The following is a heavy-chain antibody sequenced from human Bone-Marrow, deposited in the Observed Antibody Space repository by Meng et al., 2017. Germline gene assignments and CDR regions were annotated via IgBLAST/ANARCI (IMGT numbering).Heavy chain of an antibody. Sequence: GESLKISCAASGFTFSSYAMHWVRQAPGKGLEWVAVISYDGSNKYYADSVKGRFTISRDNSKNTLYLQTNSLRAEDTAVYYCAREANSDNVVVQAAPPLDYWGQGTLVTVSS. D-gene: IGHD2-2*01. CDR3: AREANSDNVVVQAAPPLDY. J-gene: IGHJ4*02. V-gene: IGHV3-30*04. CDR1: GFTFSSYA. CDR2: ISYDGSNK.